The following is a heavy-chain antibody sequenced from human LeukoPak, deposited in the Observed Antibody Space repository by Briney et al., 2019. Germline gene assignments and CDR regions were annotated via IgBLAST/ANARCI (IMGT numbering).Heavy chain of an antibody. D-gene: IGHD4-23*01. V-gene: IGHV4-4*07. CDR1: GGSINSYY. Sequence: SETLSLTCTVSGGSINSYYWSWIRQPAGKGLEWIGRNYSSGSTNYNPSLKSRVSMSVDTSKNQFSLKLTSVTAADTALYYCARGGKATVVTMWGQGILVTVSS. CDR2: NYSSGST. CDR3: ARGGKATVVTM. J-gene: IGHJ4*02.